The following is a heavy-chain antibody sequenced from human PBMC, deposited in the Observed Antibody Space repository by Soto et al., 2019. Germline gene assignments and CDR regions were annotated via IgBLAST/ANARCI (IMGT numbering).Heavy chain of an antibody. V-gene: IGHV1-69*13. CDR1: GGTFSSYA. Sequence: ASVKVSCKASGGTFSSYAISWVRQAPGQGLEWMGGIIPIFGTANYAQKFQGRVTITADESTSTAYMELSSLRSEDTAVYYCARDNRYSSGWPLFDYWGQGTLVTVSS. CDR2: IIPIFGTA. CDR3: ARDNRYSSGWPLFDY. J-gene: IGHJ4*02. D-gene: IGHD6-19*01.